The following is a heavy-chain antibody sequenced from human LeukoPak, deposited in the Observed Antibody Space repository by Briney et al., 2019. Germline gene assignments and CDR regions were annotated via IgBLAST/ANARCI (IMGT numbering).Heavy chain of an antibody. V-gene: IGHV3-73*01. CDR2: IRSKANSYAT. Sequence: GGSQRLSCAASGLPHSGSATHWARHASGKGLEWDGRIRSKANSYATAYAASVKGRFPISKDNSKNTSYLQMNSLKTKDTALYYCTADSSSRVYWGQGTLVTVSS. CDR1: GLPHSGSA. J-gene: IGHJ4*02. CDR3: TADSSSRVY. D-gene: IGHD6-6*01.